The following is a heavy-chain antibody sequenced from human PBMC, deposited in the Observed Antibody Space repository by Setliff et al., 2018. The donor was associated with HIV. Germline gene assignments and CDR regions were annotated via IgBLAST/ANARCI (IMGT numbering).Heavy chain of an antibody. D-gene: IGHD7-27*01. CDR1: GGSISSSSYY. J-gene: IGHJ5*02. Sequence: PSETLSLTCTVSGGSISSSSYYWGWIRQPPGKGLEWIGNIYYSGTTYDNPSLKSRVTISVDTPKNQFSLKLTSVTAADTAVYYCARCRLNGGFNLWGQGTLVTVSS. CDR2: IYYSGTT. V-gene: IGHV4-39*01. CDR3: ARCRLNGGFNL.